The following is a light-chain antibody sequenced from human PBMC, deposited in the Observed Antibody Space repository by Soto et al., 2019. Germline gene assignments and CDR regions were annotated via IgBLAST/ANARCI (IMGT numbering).Light chain of an antibody. CDR1: QSVNSN. Sequence: EIVMTQSPGTLSVSPGERATLSCRASQSVNSNLAWYQQKPGQAPRLLIYGASTRATGIPARFSGSGSGTEFTLTISSLQSEDIAVYYCQQVNAWPQGTFGQGTKVEIK. CDR3: QQVNAWPQGT. CDR2: GAS. J-gene: IGKJ1*01. V-gene: IGKV3-15*01.